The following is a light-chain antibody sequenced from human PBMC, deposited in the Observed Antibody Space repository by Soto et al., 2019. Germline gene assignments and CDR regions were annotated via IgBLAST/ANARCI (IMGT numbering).Light chain of an antibody. CDR1: QSVGSY. CDR3: QQRSGWYT. Sequence: DIVLTQSPATLSLSPGERATLSCRASQSVGSYLAWYQQKPGQAPRLLIYDASNRATGIPARFSGSGSGTDFTLTISSLEPEDFAIYYCQQRSGWYTFGQGTKLEIK. J-gene: IGKJ2*01. CDR2: DAS. V-gene: IGKV3-11*01.